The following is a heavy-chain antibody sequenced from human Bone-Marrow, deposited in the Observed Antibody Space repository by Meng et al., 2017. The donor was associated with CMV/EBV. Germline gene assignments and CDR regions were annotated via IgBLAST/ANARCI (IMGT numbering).Heavy chain of an antibody. CDR2: ISYDGSNK. CDR1: GFTFSSYE. J-gene: IGHJ4*02. Sequence: GESLKISCAASGFTFSSYEMNWVRQARGKGLEWVAVISYDGSNKYYADSVKGRFTISRDNSKNTLYLQMNSLRAEDTAVYYCASLSEGYYYDSSGLASRFYWGQGTLVTVSS. D-gene: IGHD3-22*01. CDR3: ASLSEGYYYDSSGLASRFY. V-gene: IGHV3-30*04.